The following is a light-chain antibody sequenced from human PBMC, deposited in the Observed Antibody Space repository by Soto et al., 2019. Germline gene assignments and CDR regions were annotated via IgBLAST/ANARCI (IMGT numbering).Light chain of an antibody. CDR3: QQRRNWPLT. J-gene: IGKJ4*01. Sequence: EIVLTQSPATLSLSPGERATLSCRASQSISSYLAWYQQKPGQPPRLLIYDASNRATGIPARFSGSGSVTDFTLTISSLEPEDFAVYYCQQRRNWPLTFGGGTKVEIK. CDR2: DAS. CDR1: QSISSY. V-gene: IGKV3-11*01.